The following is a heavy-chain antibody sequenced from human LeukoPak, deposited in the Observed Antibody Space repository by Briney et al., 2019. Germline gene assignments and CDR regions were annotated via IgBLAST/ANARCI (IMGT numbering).Heavy chain of an antibody. Sequence: GGSLRLSCAASGFTFSSYAMSWVRQAPGKGLEWVANIMKDGTEKYYVDSVKGRFTISRDNAKNSLYLQMNSLRAEDTAVYYCARDPSRGYTYGYGDLWGQGTLVTVSS. D-gene: IGHD5-18*01. CDR1: GFTFSSYA. V-gene: IGHV3-7*01. CDR3: ARDPSRGYTYGYGDL. J-gene: IGHJ4*02. CDR2: IMKDGTEK.